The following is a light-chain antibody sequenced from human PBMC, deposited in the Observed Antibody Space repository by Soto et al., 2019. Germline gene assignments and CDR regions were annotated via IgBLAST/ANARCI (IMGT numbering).Light chain of an antibody. CDR3: QQYDDYPLT. Sequence: DIQVTQSPSTLSASVGDRVTITCRASQSISSWLAWYQQRPGKAPKRLIYEASSLESGVPSRCGGRRSGTEFTLTISSLQPDDFATYFCQQYDDYPLTFGGGTKVEIK. CDR2: EAS. J-gene: IGKJ4*01. CDR1: QSISSW. V-gene: IGKV1-5*03.